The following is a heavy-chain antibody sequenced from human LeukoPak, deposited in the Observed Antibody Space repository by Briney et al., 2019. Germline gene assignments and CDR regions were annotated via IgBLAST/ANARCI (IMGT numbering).Heavy chain of an antibody. J-gene: IGHJ3*02. CDR1: GFNFSNYN. CDR2: ITSGTYT. CDR3: ALFYYGSGNYGTKTFNI. Sequence: PGGSLRLSCAASGFNFSNYNMNWVRQAPGKGLEWVSAITSGTYTYYVDSVKGRFTISRDNAKNSLYLQMNSLRAEDTAVYYCALFYYGSGNYGTKTFNIWGQGTMVTVSS. D-gene: IGHD3-10*01. V-gene: IGHV3-21*01.